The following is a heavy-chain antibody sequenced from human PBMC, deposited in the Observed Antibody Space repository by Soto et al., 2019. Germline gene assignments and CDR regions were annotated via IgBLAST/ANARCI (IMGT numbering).Heavy chain of an antibody. CDR2: IYYSGST. CDR1: GGSISSGGYY. J-gene: IGHJ6*03. V-gene: IGHV4-31*03. Sequence: PSETLSLTCTVSGGSISSGGYYWSWIRQHPGKGLEWIGYIYYSGSTYYNPSLKSRVTISVDTSKNQFSLKLSSVTAADTAVYYCARGHHSYYYMDVWGKGTTVTVSS. CDR3: ARGHHSYYYMDV.